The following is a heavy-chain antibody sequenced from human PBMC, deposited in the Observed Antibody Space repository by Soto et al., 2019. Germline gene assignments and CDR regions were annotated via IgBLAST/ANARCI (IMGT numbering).Heavy chain of an antibody. V-gene: IGHV3-33*01. CDR1: GFTLHLYG. D-gene: IGHD2-2*02. Sequence: QVQPVESGGGVVQSGRSLTLSCESSGFTLHLYGVHWVRQAPGKGLAWVAHLWYDGIRQDFADSVRGRFTISRDSSPNTLFLQMNSLTVEDTAVYFCVRENTPPFFYSWVQGTLVTV. J-gene: IGHJ4*02. CDR3: VRENTPPFFYS. CDR2: LWYDGIRQ.